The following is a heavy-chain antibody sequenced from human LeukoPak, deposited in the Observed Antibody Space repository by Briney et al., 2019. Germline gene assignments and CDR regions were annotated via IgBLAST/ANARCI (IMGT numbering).Heavy chain of an antibody. CDR2: ITGSGGST. CDR3: ARDQGFSGSYLGY. Sequence: GGSLRLSCAASGFTFSSYAMSWVRQAPGEGLEWVSAITGSGGSTYYADSVKGRCTISRDNSKNTLYLHMNSLRAEDTAVYYCARDQGFSGSYLGYWGQGTLVTVSS. J-gene: IGHJ4*02. V-gene: IGHV3-23*01. CDR1: GFTFSSYA. D-gene: IGHD1-26*01.